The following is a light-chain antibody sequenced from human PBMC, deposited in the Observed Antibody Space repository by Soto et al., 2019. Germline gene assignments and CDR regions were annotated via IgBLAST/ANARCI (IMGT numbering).Light chain of an antibody. Sequence: QSALTQPPSASRSPGHSVTISCTGTSSDVGGYNYVSWYQQHPGKAPQLMIYEVSRRPSGVPDRFSGSKSGNTASLTVSGLQAEDEADYYCSSYAGSNNLLFGGGTQLTVL. CDR1: SSDVGGYNY. CDR3: SSYAGSNNLL. J-gene: IGLJ2*01. V-gene: IGLV2-8*02. CDR2: EVS.